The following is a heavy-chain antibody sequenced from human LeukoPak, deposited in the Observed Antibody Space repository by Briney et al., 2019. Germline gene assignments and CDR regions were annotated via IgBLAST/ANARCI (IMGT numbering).Heavy chain of an antibody. Sequence: PGGSLRLSCVVSGIPFSDYYMNWIRQAPGKGLEWVSVIYSGGGTYYADSVKGRFTISRDNSKNTLYLQMNSLRAEDTAVYYCARGSWFDPWGQGTLVTVSS. CDR2: IYSGGGT. CDR1: GIPFSDYY. J-gene: IGHJ5*02. D-gene: IGHD6-19*01. V-gene: IGHV3-66*01. CDR3: ARGSWFDP.